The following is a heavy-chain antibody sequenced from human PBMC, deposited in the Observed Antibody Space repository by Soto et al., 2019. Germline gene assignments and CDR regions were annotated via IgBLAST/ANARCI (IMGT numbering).Heavy chain of an antibody. Sequence: SESLSLTCSIFGGYISNYYWSWTRQPPGKGLEWIGYIYYSGRTKYNPSLESRVTISVDTSRNQLSLKLSAVTAADTAVYYCARSPAGGTLTPYYYFGMDVWGQGTTVTVSS. V-gene: IGHV4-59*01. CDR2: IYYSGRT. J-gene: IGHJ6*02. CDR1: GGYISNYY. D-gene: IGHD3-9*01. CDR3: ARSPAGGTLTPYYYFGMDV.